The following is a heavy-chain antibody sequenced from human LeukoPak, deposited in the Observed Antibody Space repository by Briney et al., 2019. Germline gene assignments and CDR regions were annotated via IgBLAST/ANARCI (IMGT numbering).Heavy chain of an antibody. Sequence: GGSLRLSCAASGFTFSSYGMHRVRQAPGKGLEWVAVISYVGSNKYYADSVKGRFTISRDNSKNTLYLQMNSLRAEDTAVYYCASPLVGPLLVRLGYWGQGTLVTVSS. CDR1: GFTFSSYG. V-gene: IGHV3-30*03. CDR3: ASPLVGPLLVRLGY. J-gene: IGHJ4*02. CDR2: ISYVGSNK. D-gene: IGHD2-21*01.